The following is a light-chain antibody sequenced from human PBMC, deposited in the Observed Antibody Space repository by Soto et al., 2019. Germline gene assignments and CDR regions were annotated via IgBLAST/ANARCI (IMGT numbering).Light chain of an antibody. V-gene: IGLV3-1*01. Sequence: SYELAQPPSVSVSPGQTASITCSGHELGDKFTAWYQHKPGQPPVLVIYQDRKRPSGIPERFSGSNSGTTATLTIRGTQPVDEADYYCHAWDKTVVFGGGTKLTVL. CDR1: ELGDKF. CDR2: QDR. J-gene: IGLJ2*01. CDR3: HAWDKTVV.